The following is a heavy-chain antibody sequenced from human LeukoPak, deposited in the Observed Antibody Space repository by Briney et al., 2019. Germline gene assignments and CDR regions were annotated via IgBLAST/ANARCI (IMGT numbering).Heavy chain of an antibody. J-gene: IGHJ1*01. V-gene: IGHV1-18*01. CDR1: GYTFSSYG. CDR2: ISAYNGNT. CDR3: ARMDTSGYSEYFQH. Sequence: ASVKVSCKASGYTFSSYGISWVRQAPGQGLEWMGWISAYNGNTYYAQNLQGRVTMTTDTSTSTVYMEVSSLRSEDTAVYYCARMDTSGYSEYFQHWGQGTLVTVSS. D-gene: IGHD3-22*01.